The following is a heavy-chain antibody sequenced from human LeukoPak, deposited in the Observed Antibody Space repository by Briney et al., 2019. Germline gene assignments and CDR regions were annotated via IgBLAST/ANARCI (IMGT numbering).Heavy chain of an antibody. J-gene: IGHJ4*02. CDR2: INGYNGNT. D-gene: IGHD6-19*01. CDR3: AREGWGTYSSGPYYFDY. CDR1: GYTFTRNG. Sequence: GASVKVSCKASGYTFTRNGISWVRQAPGHGLEWMGWINGYNGNTKYAQKLQGRVTMTTDTSTTTAYMELRSLRSDDTAVYYCAREGWGTYSSGPYYFDYWGQGTLITVSS. V-gene: IGHV1-18*04.